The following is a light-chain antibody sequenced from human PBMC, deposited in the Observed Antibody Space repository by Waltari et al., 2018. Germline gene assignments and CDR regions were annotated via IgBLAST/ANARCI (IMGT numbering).Light chain of an antibody. V-gene: IGLV1-40*01. Sequence: QSVLTQPPSASRAPGQRVTIPCPGISSNIGAGSDVHSYQQLPGTAPKLLIYGNSNRPSGVPDRFSGSKSGTSASLAITGLQAEDEADYYCQSYDSSLSGSGVFGGGTKLTVL. CDR2: GNS. J-gene: IGLJ2*01. CDR3: QSYDSSLSGSGV. CDR1: SSNIGAGSD.